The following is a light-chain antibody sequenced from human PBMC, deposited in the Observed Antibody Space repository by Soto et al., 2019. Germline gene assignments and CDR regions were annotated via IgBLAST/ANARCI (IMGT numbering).Light chain of an antibody. CDR2: GAS. J-gene: IGKJ4*01. V-gene: IGKV3-15*01. CDR1: QSVSSN. CDR3: QQYNNWLRIT. Sequence: EIEMTQSPATLSVSPGERATLSCRASQSVSSNLAWYQQKPGQAPRLLIYGASTRATGTPVRFSGSGSGTEFTLTISSLQSEDFAVYYCQQYNNWLRITFGGGTKVEIK.